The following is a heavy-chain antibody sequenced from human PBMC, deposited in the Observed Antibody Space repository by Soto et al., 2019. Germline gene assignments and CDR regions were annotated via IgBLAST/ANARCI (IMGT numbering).Heavy chain of an antibody. Sequence: ASVKVSCKASGYTFTSYDINWVRQATGQGLEWMGWMNPNSGNTGYAQKFQGRVTMTRKTSISTAYMELSSLRSEDTAVYYCARVEAATYLLDFYLDYYYYMDVWGKGTTVTVSS. CDR1: GYTFTSYD. CDR3: ARVEAATYLLDFYLDYYYYMDV. CDR2: MNPNSGNT. J-gene: IGHJ6*03. D-gene: IGHD2-15*01. V-gene: IGHV1-8*01.